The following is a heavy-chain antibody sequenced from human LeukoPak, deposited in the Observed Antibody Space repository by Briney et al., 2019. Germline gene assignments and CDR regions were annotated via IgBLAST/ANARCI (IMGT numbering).Heavy chain of an antibody. V-gene: IGHV4-30-4*01. D-gene: IGHD3-22*01. J-gene: IGHJ5*02. CDR2: IYYSGSA. Sequence: SETLSLTRTVSGGSISSGDYYWSWIRQPPGKGLEWIGYIYYSGSAYYNPSLKSRVTISVDTSKNQFSLKLSSVTAADTAVYYCARDRHGYYDSSGYYGGFDPWGQGTLVTVSS. CDR3: ARDRHGYYDSSGYYGGFDP. CDR1: GGSISSGDYY.